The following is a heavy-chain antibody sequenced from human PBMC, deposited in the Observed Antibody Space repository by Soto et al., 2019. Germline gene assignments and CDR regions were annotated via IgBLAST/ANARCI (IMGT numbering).Heavy chain of an antibody. Sequence: ASVKVSCKASGYTFTSYYMHWLRQSPGQGLEWMGIINPSGGSTSYAQKFQGRVTMTRDTSTSTVYMELSSLRSEDTAVYYCARDRRYSSGWYGGGDYWGQGTLVTVSS. CDR3: ARDRRYSSGWYGGGDY. CDR2: INPSGGST. CDR1: GYTFTSYY. D-gene: IGHD6-19*01. V-gene: IGHV1-46*01. J-gene: IGHJ4*02.